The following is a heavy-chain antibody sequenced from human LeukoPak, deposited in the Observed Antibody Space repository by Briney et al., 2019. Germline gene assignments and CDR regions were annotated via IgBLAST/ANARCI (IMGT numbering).Heavy chain of an antibody. CDR3: AREKEGYCSRTSCYLDYYYYYMDV. J-gene: IGHJ6*03. Sequence: PGGSLRLSCAASGFTFSSYGIHWVRQAPGKGLEWVAFIRYDGSNKYYTDSVKGRFTISRDNSKNTLYLQMNSLRAEDTAVYYCAREKEGYCSRTSCYLDYYYYYMDVWGKGTTVTISS. CDR1: GFTFSSYG. CDR2: IRYDGSNK. V-gene: IGHV3-30*02. D-gene: IGHD2-2*01.